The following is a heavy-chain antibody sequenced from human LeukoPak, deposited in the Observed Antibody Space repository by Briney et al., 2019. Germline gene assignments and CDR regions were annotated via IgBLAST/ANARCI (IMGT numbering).Heavy chain of an antibody. CDR3: ARVDMITFGGVIVHPYYFDY. V-gene: IGHV1-2*02. Sequence: ASVKVSCKASGYTFTGYYMHWVRQAPGQGLEWMGWINPNSGGTNYAQKFQGRVTITRDTSISTAYMELSRLRSDDTAVYYCARVDMITFGGVIVHPYYFDYWGQGTLVTVSS. J-gene: IGHJ4*02. D-gene: IGHD3-16*02. CDR2: INPNSGGT. CDR1: GYTFTGYY.